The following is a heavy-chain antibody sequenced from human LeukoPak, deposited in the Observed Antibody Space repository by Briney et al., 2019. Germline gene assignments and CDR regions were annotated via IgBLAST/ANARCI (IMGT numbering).Heavy chain of an antibody. Sequence: SQTLSLTCTVSGGSISSGGYYWSWIRQHPGKGLEWIGYIYYSGSTYYNPSLKSRVTISVDTSKNQFSLKLSSVTAADTAVYYCARAIYGDYAYFDYWGQGTLVTVSS. V-gene: IGHV4-30-4*08. CDR2: IYYSGST. D-gene: IGHD4-17*01. CDR3: ARAIYGDYAYFDY. CDR1: GGSISSGGYY. J-gene: IGHJ4*02.